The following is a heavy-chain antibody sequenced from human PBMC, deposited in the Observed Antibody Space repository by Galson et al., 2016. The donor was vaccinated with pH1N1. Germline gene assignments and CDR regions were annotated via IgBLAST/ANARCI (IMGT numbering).Heavy chain of an antibody. V-gene: IGHV3-7*01. CDR1: GISLSSSW. CDR3: ARDFSTSRYHDGTFYYDAFDI. J-gene: IGHJ3*02. D-gene: IGHD3-16*02. CDR2: IRGDGTQI. Sequence: SLRLSCAGSGISLSSSWMTWVRQAPGKGLEWVANIRGDGTQIHYVDSVKGRFTISRDNAKNSLFLQMNDLGAEDTAVYYRARDFSTSRYHDGTFYYDAFDIWGQGTMVTVSS.